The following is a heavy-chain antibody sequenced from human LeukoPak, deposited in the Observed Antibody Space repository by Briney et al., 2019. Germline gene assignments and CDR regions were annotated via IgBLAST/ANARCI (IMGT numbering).Heavy chain of an antibody. D-gene: IGHD6-13*01. CDR2: IGGDGST. CDR3: WYSHGY. CDR1: GFTFSSYA. Sequence: GGSLRLSCAASGFTFSSYAISWVRQAPWKGLEWVSTIGGDGSTYYADSVKGRFTISRDTSQNTLYLQMNTLRAEDTAQYYCWYSHGYWGQGTLVTVSS. J-gene: IGHJ4*02. V-gene: IGHV3-23*01.